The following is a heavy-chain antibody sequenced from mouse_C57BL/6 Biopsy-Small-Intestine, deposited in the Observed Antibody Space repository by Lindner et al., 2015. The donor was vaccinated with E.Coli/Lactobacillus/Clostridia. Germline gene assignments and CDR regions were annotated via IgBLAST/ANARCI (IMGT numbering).Heavy chain of an antibody. CDR2: INPTTGAT. J-gene: IGHJ2*01. CDR3: ARSYYDYLDY. D-gene: IGHD2-4*01. CDR1: GYSFTGYY. V-gene: IGHV1-42*01. Sequence: VQLQESGPELVKPGASVKTSCTASGYSFTGYYMNWLKQSPEKSLEWIGEINPTTGATTYNQKFKAKATLTVDKSSSTAYMQLKSLTSEDSAVYYCARSYYDYLDYWGQGTTLTVSS.